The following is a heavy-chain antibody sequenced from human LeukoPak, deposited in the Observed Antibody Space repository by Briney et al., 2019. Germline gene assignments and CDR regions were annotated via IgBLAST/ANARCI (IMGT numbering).Heavy chain of an antibody. J-gene: IGHJ4*02. Sequence: PSETLSLTCTVSGGSISSYYWSWTRQPAGKGLEWIGRIYTSGSTNYNPSLKSRVTMSVDTSKNQFSLKLSSVTAADTAVYYCAGNFLYCTNGVCYDYWGQGTLVTVSS. CDR1: GGSISSYY. CDR3: AGNFLYCTNGVCYDY. D-gene: IGHD2-8*01. CDR2: IYTSGST. V-gene: IGHV4-4*07.